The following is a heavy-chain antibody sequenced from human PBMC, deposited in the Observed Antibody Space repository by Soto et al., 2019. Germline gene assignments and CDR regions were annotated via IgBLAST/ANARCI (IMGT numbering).Heavy chain of an antibody. CDR1: GFTFSSYG. D-gene: IGHD3-10*01. Sequence: SLRLSCAASGFTFSSYGMHWVRQAPGKGLEWVAVIWYDGSNKYYADSVKGRFTISRDNSKNTLYLQMNSLRAEDTAVYYCARDMDYYGSGSYYPDYWGQGTLVTVSS. V-gene: IGHV3-33*01. CDR2: IWYDGSNK. J-gene: IGHJ4*02. CDR3: ARDMDYYGSGSYYPDY.